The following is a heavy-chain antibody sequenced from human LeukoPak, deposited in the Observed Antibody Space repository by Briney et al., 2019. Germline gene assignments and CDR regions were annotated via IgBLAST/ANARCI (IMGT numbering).Heavy chain of an antibody. J-gene: IGHJ1*01. CDR3: TRVGCSGGSCYSTQYFQH. V-gene: IGHV3-49*04. D-gene: IGHD2-15*01. Sequence: GGSLRLSCTASGFTFGDYAMSWVRQAPGKGLEGVGFIRSKAYGGTTEYAASVKGRFTISRDDSKSIAYLQMNSLKTEDTAVYYCTRVGCSGGSCYSTQYFQHWGQGTLVTVSS. CDR1: GFTFGDYA. CDR2: IRSKAYGGTT.